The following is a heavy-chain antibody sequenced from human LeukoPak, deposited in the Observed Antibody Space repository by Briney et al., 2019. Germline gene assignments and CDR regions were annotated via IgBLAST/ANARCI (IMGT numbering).Heavy chain of an antibody. CDR1: GYTFTGYY. CDR2: INPNSGGT. D-gene: IGHD5-24*01. CDR3: AREGRNGYNEGYFDY. Sequence: ASVKVSCKASGYTFTGYYMHWVRQAPGQGLGWMGWINPNSGGTKYAQNFQGRVTLTTDTSINTAYMELSSLRSDDTAVYYCAREGRNGYNEGYFDYWGQGTLVTVSS. V-gene: IGHV1-2*02. J-gene: IGHJ4*02.